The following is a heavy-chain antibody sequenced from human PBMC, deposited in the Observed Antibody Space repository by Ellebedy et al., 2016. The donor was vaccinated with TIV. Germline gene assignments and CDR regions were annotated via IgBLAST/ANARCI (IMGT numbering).Heavy chain of an antibody. Sequence: MPGGSLRLSCTVPGGSISNYYWNWIRQPPGKGLEWIGSDYYSWGNYYNPSLRSRVTISVDTSKNQFSLKVTSVTAADTAVYYCARDRGYCSGGSCLFGYWGQGTLVTVSS. J-gene: IGHJ4*02. CDR2: DYYSWGN. D-gene: IGHD2-15*01. CDR3: ARDRGYCSGGSCLFGY. V-gene: IGHV4-59*12. CDR1: GGSISNYY.